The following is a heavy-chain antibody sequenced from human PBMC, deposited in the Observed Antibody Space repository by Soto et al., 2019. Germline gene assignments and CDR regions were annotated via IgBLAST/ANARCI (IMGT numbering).Heavy chain of an antibody. CDR1: GYTFTSYG. V-gene: IGHV1-18*01. Sequence: ASVKVSCKASGYTFTSYGISWVRQAPGQGLEWMGWISAYNGNTNYAQKLQGRVTMTTDTSTSTAYKEQRSLRSDDAAVYYCASSSYGDYWFDPWGQGTQVTVSS. CDR2: ISAYNGNT. J-gene: IGHJ5*02. CDR3: ASSSYGDYWFDP. D-gene: IGHD4-17*01.